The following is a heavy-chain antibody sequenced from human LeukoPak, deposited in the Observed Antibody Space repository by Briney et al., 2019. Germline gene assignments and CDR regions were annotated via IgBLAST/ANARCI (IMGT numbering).Heavy chain of an antibody. CDR3: ARAAYDTNGYTANHDY. CDR2: LYSDGTT. CDR1: GFTVSDGY. J-gene: IGHJ4*02. V-gene: IGHV3-53*01. Sequence: GGSLRLSCAASGFTVSDGYMSWVRQAPGKGLEWVSVLYSDGTTYYANSVKGRLTISRDKSKNTLYLQMNNLRAEDTAVYYCARAAYDTNGYTANHDYWGQGTLVTISS. D-gene: IGHD3-22*01.